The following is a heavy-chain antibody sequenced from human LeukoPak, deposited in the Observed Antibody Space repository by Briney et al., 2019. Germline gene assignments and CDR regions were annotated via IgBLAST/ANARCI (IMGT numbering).Heavy chain of an antibody. CDR2: IYYSGST. CDR1: GGSISSSSYY. CDR3: ARESGGSSSLYYYYYMDV. J-gene: IGHJ6*03. D-gene: IGHD6-6*01. V-gene: IGHV4-39*02. Sequence: TSETLSLTCTVSGGSISSSSYYWGWIRQPPGKGLEWIGSIYYSGSTYYNPCLKSRVTISVDTSKNQFSLKLSSVTAVDTAVYYCARESGGSSSLYYYYYMDVWGKGTTVTVSS.